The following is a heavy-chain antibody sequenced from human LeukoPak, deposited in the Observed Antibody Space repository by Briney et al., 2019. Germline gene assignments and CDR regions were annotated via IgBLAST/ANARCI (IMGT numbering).Heavy chain of an antibody. Sequence: PGGSLRLSCVVSGIIFRDAWMNWVRQTPGKGLEWVGRIRSNSDGGTIDYAAPVKGRFTLSRDDSKTTLYLQMNSLQTEDTAVYYCARDQGYYYGMDVWGQGTTVTVSS. J-gene: IGHJ6*02. CDR3: ARDQGYYYGMDV. CDR2: IRSNSDGGTI. CDR1: GIIFRDAW. V-gene: IGHV3-15*07.